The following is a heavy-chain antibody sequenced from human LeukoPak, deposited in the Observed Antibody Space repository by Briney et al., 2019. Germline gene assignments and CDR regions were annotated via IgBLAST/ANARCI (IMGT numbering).Heavy chain of an antibody. D-gene: IGHD3-22*01. CDR2: INHSGST. Sequence: SETLSLTCAVYGGSFSGYYWSWIRQPPGKGLEWIGEINHSGSTNYNPSLKSRVTISVDTSKNQFSLKLSSVTAADTAVYDCARVSSGYYEGAFDIWGQGTMVTVSS. J-gene: IGHJ3*02. CDR3: ARVSSGYYEGAFDI. V-gene: IGHV4-34*01. CDR1: GGSFSGYY.